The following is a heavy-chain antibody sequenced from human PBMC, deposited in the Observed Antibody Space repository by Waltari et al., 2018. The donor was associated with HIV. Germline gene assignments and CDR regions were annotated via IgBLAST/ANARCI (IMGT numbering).Heavy chain of an antibody. CDR3: ATTHGSGVYDNDFDY. CDR2: INHAGTER. CDR1: GFVFPFYW. D-gene: IGHD3-10*01. J-gene: IGHJ4*02. Sequence: EVRLEESGGGWVQPGGSLTLHCDPPGFVFPFYWFGWVRQAPGKGLEWVAKINHAGTERHYVDSVRGRFTISRDNGKTSLFLQMNSLTVEDTAVYYCATTHGSGVYDNDFDYWGQGTLV. V-gene: IGHV3-7*01.